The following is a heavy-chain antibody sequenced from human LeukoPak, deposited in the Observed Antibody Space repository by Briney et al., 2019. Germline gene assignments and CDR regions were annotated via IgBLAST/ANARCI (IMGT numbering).Heavy chain of an antibody. CDR1: GFPFSDYA. D-gene: IGHD6-13*01. CDR2: ISGSGGTT. Sequence: PGGPLRHPCAASGFPFSDYAMSWVRQPPGKGLVWGSSISGSGGTTYFARSMKGRSPISRDNSNNTLYLQMNSLRAEDTAVYYCAKDSRYSSHWYYHTLDGRGQGTTVTVSS. CDR3: AKDSRYSSHWYYHTLDG. J-gene: IGHJ6*01. V-gene: IGHV3-23*01.